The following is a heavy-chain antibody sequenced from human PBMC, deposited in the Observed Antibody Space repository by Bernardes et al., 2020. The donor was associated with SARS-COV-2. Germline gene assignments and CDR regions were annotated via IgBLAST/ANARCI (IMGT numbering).Heavy chain of an antibody. CDR1: GYTFTRHG. Sequence: ASVKVSCKTSGYTFTRHGVSWVRQAPGQGLEWMGCISGDKGTTNYAQKFQGRVSMTTDISTTTAYMELRSLTSDDTAVYYCGRGSWGEVVFDYWGQGTLVTVSS. J-gene: IGHJ4*02. CDR2: ISGDKGTT. CDR3: GRGSWGEVVFDY. V-gene: IGHV1-18*01. D-gene: IGHD3-16*01.